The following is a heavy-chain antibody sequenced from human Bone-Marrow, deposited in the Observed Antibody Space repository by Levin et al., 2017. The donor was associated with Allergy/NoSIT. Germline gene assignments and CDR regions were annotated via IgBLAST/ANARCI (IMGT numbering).Heavy chain of an antibody. D-gene: IGHD2-2*01. CDR1: GFTFTDYG. V-gene: IGHV3-20*04. CDR2: ISWNGYTV. CDR3: ASETLPFSPSSYFGLDV. Sequence: ETLSLTCAVSGFTFTDYGMSWVRQAPGKGLEWVSSISWNGYTVGYADSVKGRFTISRDDANYSLHLEMNSLRAEDTAFYFCASETLPFSPSSYFGLDVWGQGTTVTVSS. J-gene: IGHJ6*02.